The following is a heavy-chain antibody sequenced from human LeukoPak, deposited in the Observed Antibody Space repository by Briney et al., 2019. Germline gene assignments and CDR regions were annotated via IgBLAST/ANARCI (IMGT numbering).Heavy chain of an antibody. CDR1: GFNFNNYW. CDR2: IKQDGGDK. Sequence: GGSLGLSCAASGFNFNNYWMSWVRQAPGKGLEWVASIKQDGGDKYYVDSVRGRATISRGNAESSLYLQMNSLRAEDTAVYYCARDRLTIFGDSRAFDIWGQGTMVTVSS. CDR3: ARDRLTIFGDSRAFDI. D-gene: IGHD3-3*01. J-gene: IGHJ3*02. V-gene: IGHV3-7*01.